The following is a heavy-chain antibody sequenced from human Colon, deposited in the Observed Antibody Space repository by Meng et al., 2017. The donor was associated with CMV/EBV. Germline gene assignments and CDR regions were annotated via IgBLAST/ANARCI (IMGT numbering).Heavy chain of an antibody. J-gene: IGHJ4*02. V-gene: IGHV1-24*01. D-gene: IGHD1-20*01. CDR3: ATERVTGYHYGTLAF. Sequence: ASVKVSCKASGYTFTGYYMHWVRDVPGKGFEWMGGFDPEDGEPLYAQNFQGRVTLTEETYKDTAYMELTGLRTDDSAVYYCATERVTGYHYGTLAFWGQGTLVTVSS. CDR1: GYTFTGYY. CDR2: FDPEDGEP.